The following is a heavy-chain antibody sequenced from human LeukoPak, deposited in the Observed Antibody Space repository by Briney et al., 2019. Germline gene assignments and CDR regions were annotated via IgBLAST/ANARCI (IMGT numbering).Heavy chain of an antibody. CDR1: GGSFSGYY. D-gene: IGHD2-2*01. CDR3: ARGLSSTAFDY. V-gene: IGHV4-59*10. CDR2: IYSSGST. Sequence: SETLSLTCAVYGGSFSGYYWNWIRQPAGKGLEWIGRIYSSGSTNYSPSLKSRVTMSVDTSKNQFSLKLSSVTAADTAVFYCARGLSSTAFDYWGPGTLVTVSS. J-gene: IGHJ4*01.